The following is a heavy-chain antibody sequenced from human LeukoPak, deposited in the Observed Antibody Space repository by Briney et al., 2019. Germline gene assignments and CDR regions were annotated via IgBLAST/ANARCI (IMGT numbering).Heavy chain of an antibody. Sequence: GGSLRLACVDSGLTFCNYALHWVRQAPGKGLEWVAVISWDGSNKLYADSVKGRLTVSRDNAKNTLYLDMTSLRPEDTAVYYCVRVNFWHAPFDYWGQGALVTVSS. CDR1: GLTFCNYA. CDR3: VRVNFWHAPFDY. D-gene: IGHD3-3*01. J-gene: IGHJ4*02. V-gene: IGHV3-30*04. CDR2: ISWDGSNK.